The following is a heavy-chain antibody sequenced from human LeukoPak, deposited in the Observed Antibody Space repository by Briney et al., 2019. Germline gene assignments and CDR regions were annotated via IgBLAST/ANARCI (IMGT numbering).Heavy chain of an antibody. D-gene: IGHD2-2*01. J-gene: IGHJ4*02. Sequence: ASVKVSCKASGYTFTDYFMHWVRQAPGQGLEWMGWINPNSGATNYAQQFQGRVTMTRDRSISTMFMELSRLTSDDTALYYCARDLGRHFTSISCPSDYWGQGPLVTVSS. CDR1: GYTFTDYF. V-gene: IGHV1-2*02. CDR3: ARDLGRHFTSISCPSDY. CDR2: INPNSGAT.